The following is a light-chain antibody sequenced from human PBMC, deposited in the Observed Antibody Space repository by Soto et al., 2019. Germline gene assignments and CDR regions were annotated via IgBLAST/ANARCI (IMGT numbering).Light chain of an antibody. CDR2: FNN. J-gene: IGLJ1*01. CDR3: AAWDDSLSGGNYV. CDR1: SSNIGSNT. Sequence: QSVLTQPPSASATPGQRVTISCSGSSSNIGSNTVNWYQQLPETAPKLLIYFNNQRPSGVSDRFSGSKSGTSASLAISGLQSEDEADYYCAAWDDSLSGGNYVFGTGTQLTVL. V-gene: IGLV1-44*01.